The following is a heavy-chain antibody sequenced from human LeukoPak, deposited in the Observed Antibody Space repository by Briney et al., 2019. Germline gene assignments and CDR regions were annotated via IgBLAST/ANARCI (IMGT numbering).Heavy chain of an antibody. CDR3: ARHRFSYGDPGDY. V-gene: IGHV5-51*01. CDR1: GYTFTTFW. Sequence: GESLKISCKGSGYTFTTFWIGWVRQMPGKGLEWMGIIYPGDSDTRYSPSFQGQVTISADKSISTAYLQWSSLKASDSAMYYCARHRFSYGDPGDYWGQGTLITVSS. CDR2: IYPGDSDT. J-gene: IGHJ4*02. D-gene: IGHD4-17*01.